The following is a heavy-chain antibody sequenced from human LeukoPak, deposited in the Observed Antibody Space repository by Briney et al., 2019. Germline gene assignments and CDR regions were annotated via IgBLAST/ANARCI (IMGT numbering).Heavy chain of an antibody. D-gene: IGHD6-13*01. Sequence: ASVKVSCKASGYNFDKFGIAWVRQAPGQGLEWMGWINTHNGNTKYAQQYQGRVTMTTDTSTSTVYMELRSLRSDDTAVYFCARDTPQHLKRYDYWGQGTQVTVSS. V-gene: IGHV1-18*01. J-gene: IGHJ4*02. CDR1: GYNFDKFG. CDR3: ARDTPQHLKRYDY. CDR2: INTHNGNT.